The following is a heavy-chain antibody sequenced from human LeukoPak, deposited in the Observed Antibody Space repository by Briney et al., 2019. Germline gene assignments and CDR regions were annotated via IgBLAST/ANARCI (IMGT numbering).Heavy chain of an antibody. CDR2: SGTDGDT. CDR1: GFTFSSYA. CDR3: AKKTPGTYPFDY. D-gene: IGHD6-13*01. V-gene: IGHV3-23*01. Sequence: GGSLRLSCAASGFTFSSYAMSWVRQAPGKGLEWVSASGTDGDTYYADSVQGRLTISRDNSRNTLYLQMTSLRADDTAVYYCAKKTPGTYPFDYWGQGTLVTVSP. J-gene: IGHJ4*02.